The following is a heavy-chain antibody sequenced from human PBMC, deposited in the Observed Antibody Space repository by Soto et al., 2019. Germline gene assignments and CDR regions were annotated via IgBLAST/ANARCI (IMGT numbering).Heavy chain of an antibody. V-gene: IGHV3-23*01. Sequence: GGSPRLSCAASGFTFSSYAMSWVRQAPGKGLEWVSAISGSGGSTYYADSVKGRFTISRDNSKNTLYLQMNSLRAEDTAVYYCAKDYGGTQHSDYWGQGTLVTVSS. D-gene: IGHD2-15*01. CDR3: AKDYGGTQHSDY. CDR1: GFTFSSYA. J-gene: IGHJ4*02. CDR2: ISGSGGST.